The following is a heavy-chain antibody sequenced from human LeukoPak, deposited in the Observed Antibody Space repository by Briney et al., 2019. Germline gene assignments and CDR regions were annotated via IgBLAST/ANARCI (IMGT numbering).Heavy chain of an antibody. Sequence: GGSLRLSCAASGFTFSSYSMNWVRQAPGKGLEWVSSISSSSSYIYYADSVKGRFTISRDNAKNSLYLQMNSLRAEDTAVYYCARDNKTPAKRKLDLRDGCNPPDYWGQGTLVTVSS. CDR2: ISSSSSYI. D-gene: IGHD5-24*01. CDR1: GFTFSSYS. CDR3: ARDNKTPAKRKLDLRDGCNPPDY. V-gene: IGHV3-21*01. J-gene: IGHJ4*02.